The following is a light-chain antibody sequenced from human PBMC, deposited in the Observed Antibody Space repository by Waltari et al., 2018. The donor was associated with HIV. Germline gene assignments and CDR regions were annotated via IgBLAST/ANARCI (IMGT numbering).Light chain of an antibody. Sequence: DIALIQSQASLAVSPGEPASISCRSSQSLLHNNGHNYLDWYIQRPGQAPELLIYLASRRASGVPDRIAGSGSGTDFILKISRVEPEDVGVYYCMHGQQTPVFGQGTQVEV. CDR1: QSLLHNNGHNY. CDR2: LAS. J-gene: IGKJ1*01. CDR3: MHGQQTPV. V-gene: IGKV2-28*01.